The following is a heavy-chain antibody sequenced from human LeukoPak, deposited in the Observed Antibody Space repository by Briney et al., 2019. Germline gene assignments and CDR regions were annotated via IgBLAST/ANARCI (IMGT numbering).Heavy chain of an antibody. V-gene: IGHV4-39*01. CDR3: ARHSDYVGESRLDTDSYDM. J-gene: IGHJ3*02. Sequence: PSVTLSLTCTVAGGSISSSTYYWVWVRQPPGKGLEWIGTIYYSGNTYYSPSLQSRVTVSVDTSKNQFSLNLHSVTAADTAVYYCARHSDYVGESRLDTDSYDMCGQGTMVTVSS. CDR2: IYYSGNT. D-gene: IGHD3-10*02. CDR1: GGSISSSTYY.